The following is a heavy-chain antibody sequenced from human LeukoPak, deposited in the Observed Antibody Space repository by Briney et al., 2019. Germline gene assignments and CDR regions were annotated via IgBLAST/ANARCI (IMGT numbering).Heavy chain of an antibody. CDR2: IYYSGST. Sequence: SETLSLTCTVSGGSISSGDYYWSWIRQPPGKGLEWIGYIYYSGSTYYNPSLKSRVTISVDTSKNQFSLKLSSVTAADTAVYYCARVLFDNSWLDPWGQGALVTVSS. J-gene: IGHJ5*02. CDR3: ARVLFDNSWLDP. CDR1: GGSISSGDYY. V-gene: IGHV4-30-4*01. D-gene: IGHD3-9*01.